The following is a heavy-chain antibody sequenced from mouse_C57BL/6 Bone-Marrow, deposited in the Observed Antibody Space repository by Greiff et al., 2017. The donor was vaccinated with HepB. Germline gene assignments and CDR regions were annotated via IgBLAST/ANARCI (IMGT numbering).Heavy chain of an antibody. CDR3: ARRETAQAWFAY. CDR2: IWSGGST. V-gene: IGHV2-2*01. D-gene: IGHD3-2*02. J-gene: IGHJ3*01. Sequence: VKVVESGPGLVQPSQSLSITCTVSGFSLTSYGVHWVRQSPGKGLEWLGVIWSGGSTDYNAAFISRLSISKDNSKSQVFFKMNSLQAADTAIYYCARRETAQAWFAYWGQGTLVTVSA. CDR1: GFSLTSYG.